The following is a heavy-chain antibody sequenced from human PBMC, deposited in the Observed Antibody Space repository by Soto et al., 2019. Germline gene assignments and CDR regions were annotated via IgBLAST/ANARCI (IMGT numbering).Heavy chain of an antibody. J-gene: IGHJ5*02. Sequence: EVQLVESGGGLVQPGRSLRLSCAASGFTFDDYAMHWVRQAPGKDLEWVSGISWNSGSIGYADSVKGRFTISRDNAKNSLYLQMNSLRAEDTALYYCAKGSGYLGWFDPWGQGTLVTVSS. CDR1: GFTFDDYA. D-gene: IGHD1-26*01. CDR2: ISWNSGSI. V-gene: IGHV3-9*01. CDR3: AKGSGYLGWFDP.